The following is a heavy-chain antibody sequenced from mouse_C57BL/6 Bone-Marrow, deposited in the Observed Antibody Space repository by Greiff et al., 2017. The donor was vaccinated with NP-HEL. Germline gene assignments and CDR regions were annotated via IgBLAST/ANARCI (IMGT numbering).Heavy chain of an antibody. Sequence: EVQLQQSGTVLARPGASVKMSCKTSGYTFTSYWMHWVKQRPGQGLEWIVAIYPGNSDTSYNQKFKGKAKLTAVTSASTAYMELSSLTNEDSAVYYCTSYGSSFYYAMDYWGQGTSVTVSS. J-gene: IGHJ4*01. CDR3: TSYGSSFYYAMDY. D-gene: IGHD1-1*01. CDR1: GYTFTSYW. CDR2: IYPGNSDT. V-gene: IGHV1-5*01.